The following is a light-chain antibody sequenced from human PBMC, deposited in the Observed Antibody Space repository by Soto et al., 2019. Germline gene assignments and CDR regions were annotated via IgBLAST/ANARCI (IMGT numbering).Light chain of an antibody. CDR1: QSISRY. Sequence: DIQMTQSPSSLSASVGDRVTITCRASQSISRYLNWYQQKPGKAPKLLIYAASSLQSGVPSRFSGSGSGTDFTLTISSLQPEDFATYYCQQSYSTPLSTFGQGTKREIK. CDR3: QQSYSTPLST. V-gene: IGKV1-39*01. CDR2: AAS. J-gene: IGKJ2*02.